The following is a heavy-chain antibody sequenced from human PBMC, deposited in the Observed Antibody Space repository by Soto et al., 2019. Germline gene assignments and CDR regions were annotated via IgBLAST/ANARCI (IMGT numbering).Heavy chain of an antibody. CDR2: IYYSGNT. D-gene: IGHD6-13*01. J-gene: IGHJ4*02. V-gene: IGHV4-31*03. Sequence: TLSLTCTVSVGSISSGGFYWSWILQHPGKGLEWIGYIYYSGNTYYNPSLKSRVTMSVDTSKNQFSLKLRSVTAADTAVYYCARVVQQLVPYFFDYWGQGTPVTVSS. CDR3: ARVVQQLVPYFFDY. CDR1: VGSISSGGFY.